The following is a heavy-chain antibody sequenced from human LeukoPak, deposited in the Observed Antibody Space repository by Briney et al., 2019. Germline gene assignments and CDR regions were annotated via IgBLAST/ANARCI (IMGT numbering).Heavy chain of an antibody. D-gene: IGHD3-10*01. J-gene: IGHJ5*02. CDR3: ARMITMVRGGIKKNNWFDP. CDR2: IYHSGST. V-gene: IGHV4-59*12. Sequence: SETLSPTCTVSGGSISSYYWSWIRQPPGKGLEWIGYIYHSGSTYYNPSLKSRVTISVDRSKNQFSLKLSSVTAADTAVYYCARMITMVRGGIKKNNWFDPWGQGTLVTVSS. CDR1: GGSISSYY.